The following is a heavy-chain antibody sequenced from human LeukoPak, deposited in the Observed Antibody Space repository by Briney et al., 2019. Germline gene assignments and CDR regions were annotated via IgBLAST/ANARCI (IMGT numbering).Heavy chain of an antibody. CDR3: AGSGTYSATYYYYGMDV. CDR1: GFTFSSYG. D-gene: IGHD3-10*01. V-gene: IGHV3-30*02. CDR2: IRYDGNSE. Sequence: GGSLRLSCAASGFTFSSYGMHWVRQAPGKGLEWVAFIRYDGNSEFYVDSVKGRFTISRDNSKNTLYLQMNSLRAEDTAVYYCAGSGTYSATYYYYGMDVWGQGTTVTVSS. J-gene: IGHJ6*02.